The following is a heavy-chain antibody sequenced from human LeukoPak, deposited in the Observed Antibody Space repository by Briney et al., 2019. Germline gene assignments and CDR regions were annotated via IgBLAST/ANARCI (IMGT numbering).Heavy chain of an antibody. CDR2: TYYKSKWYN. J-gene: IGHJ5*02. Sequence: ASQTLSLTCAISGDSVSSNSAAWNWIRQSPSRGLEWLGRTYYKSKWYNDYAVSVKSRITINPDTSKNQFSLQLNSVTPEDTAVYYCARDRRSSGWYWFDPWGQGTLVTVSS. D-gene: IGHD6-19*01. V-gene: IGHV6-1*01. CDR3: ARDRRSSGWYWFDP. CDR1: GDSVSSNSAA.